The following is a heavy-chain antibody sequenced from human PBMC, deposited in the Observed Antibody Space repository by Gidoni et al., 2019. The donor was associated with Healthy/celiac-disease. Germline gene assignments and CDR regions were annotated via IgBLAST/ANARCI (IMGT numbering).Heavy chain of an antibody. CDR1: GFTFSSYA. J-gene: IGHJ3*02. Sequence: EVQLVESGGGLVQPGGSLSLSCSASGFTFSSYAMHWVRQAPGKGLEYVSAISSNGGSTYYADSVKGRFTISRDNSKNTLYLQMSSLRAEDTAVYYCVKSSIVVVPAAISSSWAGGAFDIWGQGTMVTVSS. D-gene: IGHD2-2*02. CDR3: VKSSIVVVPAAISSSWAGGAFDI. V-gene: IGHV3-64D*06. CDR2: ISSNGGST.